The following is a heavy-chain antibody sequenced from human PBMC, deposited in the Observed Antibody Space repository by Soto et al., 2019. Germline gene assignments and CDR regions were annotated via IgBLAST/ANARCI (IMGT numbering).Heavy chain of an antibody. CDR1: GGSISSSSYY. CDR3: ARAGYYDSSAFDP. D-gene: IGHD3-22*01. Sequence: SETLSLTCTVSGGSISSSSYYWGWIRQPPGKGLEWMGSIFYSGSTYYNPSLKSRVTISVDTSKNQFSLKLSSVTAADTAVYYCARAGYYDSSAFDPWGQGTLVTVSS. CDR2: IFYSGST. J-gene: IGHJ5*02. V-gene: IGHV4-39*07.